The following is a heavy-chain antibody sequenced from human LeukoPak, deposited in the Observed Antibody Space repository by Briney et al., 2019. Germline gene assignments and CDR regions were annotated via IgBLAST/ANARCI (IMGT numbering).Heavy chain of an antibody. D-gene: IGHD2-15*01. J-gene: IGHJ4*02. V-gene: IGHV3-21*01. CDR1: GFTFSSYS. Sequence: GGSLRLSCAASGFTFSSYSMNWVRQAPGKGLEWVSSISSSSSYIYYADSVKGRFTISRDNAKNSLYLQMNSLRAEDTAVYYCARDTAVDCSGGSCYSDYWGQGTLVTVSS. CDR2: ISSSSSYI. CDR3: ARDTAVDCSGGSCYSDY.